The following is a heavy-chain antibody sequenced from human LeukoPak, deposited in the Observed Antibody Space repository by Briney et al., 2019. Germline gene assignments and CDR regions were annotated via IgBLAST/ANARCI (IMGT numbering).Heavy chain of an antibody. D-gene: IGHD2-15*01. J-gene: IGHJ5*02. Sequence: PSETLSLTCTVSGGSISSNSYYWAWIRQPPGKGLEWIGSISYSGSTYYNPSLKSRVTISVDTSKNQFSLRLSSVTAADTAVYYCARDGDGYCSGGSCYSEPWGQGTLVTVSS. V-gene: IGHV4-39*01. CDR2: ISYSGST. CDR3: ARDGDGYCSGGSCYSEP. CDR1: GGSISSNSYY.